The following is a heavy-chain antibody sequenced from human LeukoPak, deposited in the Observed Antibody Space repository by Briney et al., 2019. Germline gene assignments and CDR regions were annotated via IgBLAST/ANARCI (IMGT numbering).Heavy chain of an antibody. CDR1: GFTFSSYS. CDR2: ISSSSSYI. Sequence: GGSLRLSCAASGFTFSSYSMNWVRQAPGKGLEWVLSISSSSSYIYYADSVKGRFTISRDNAKNSLYLQMNSLRAEDTAVYYCARDRDYGDYPILFDPWGQGTLVTVSS. CDR3: ARDRDYGDYPILFDP. D-gene: IGHD4-17*01. V-gene: IGHV3-21*01. J-gene: IGHJ5*02.